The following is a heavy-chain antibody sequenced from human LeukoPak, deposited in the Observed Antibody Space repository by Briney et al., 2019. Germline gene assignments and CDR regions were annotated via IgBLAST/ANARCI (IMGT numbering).Heavy chain of an antibody. Sequence: ASVKVSCKASGYTFADYGITWVRQAPGQGLEWMGIINPSGGSTSYAQKFQGRVTMTRDMSTSTVYMELSSLRSEDTAVYYCARDLGDYDSSGYLPNYYFDYWGQGTLVTVSS. V-gene: IGHV1-46*01. CDR2: INPSGGST. CDR3: ARDLGDYDSSGYLPNYYFDY. CDR1: GYTFADYG. D-gene: IGHD3-22*01. J-gene: IGHJ4*02.